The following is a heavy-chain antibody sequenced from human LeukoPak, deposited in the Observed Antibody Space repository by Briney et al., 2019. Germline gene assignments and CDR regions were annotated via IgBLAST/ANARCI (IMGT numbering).Heavy chain of an antibody. V-gene: IGHV1-2*02. J-gene: IGHJ6*03. Sequence: GASVKVSCKASGYTFTGYYIHWVRQAPGQGLEWMGWVNPNSGGTNYAQKFQGRVTMTRDTSISTAYMELSRLRSDDTAVYYCARDKGRYYYYYMDVWGKGTTVTVSS. CDR3: ARDKGRYYYYYMDV. CDR2: VNPNSGGT. CDR1: GYTFTGYY.